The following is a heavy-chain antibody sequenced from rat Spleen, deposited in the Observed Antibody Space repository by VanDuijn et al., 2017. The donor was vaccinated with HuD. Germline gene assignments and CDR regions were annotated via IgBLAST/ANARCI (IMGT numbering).Heavy chain of an antibody. V-gene: IGHV5-20*01. CDR1: GFTFSDFN. CDR3: TTGSSYD. CDR2: ISYDGGST. J-gene: IGHJ2*01. D-gene: IGHD1-2*01. Sequence: EVQLVESGGGLVQPGRSLKLSCAASGFTFSDFNMAWVRQAPEKGLEWVASISYDGGSTYYRDSVKGRFTISRDNAKSSLYLQMDSLRSEDTATYYCTTGSSYDWGQGVMVTVSS.